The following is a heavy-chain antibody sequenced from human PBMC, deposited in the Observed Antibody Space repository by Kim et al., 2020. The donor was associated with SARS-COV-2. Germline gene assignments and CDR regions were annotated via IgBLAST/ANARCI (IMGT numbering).Heavy chain of an antibody. CDR2: ISSSSSTI. V-gene: IGHV3-48*02. CDR1: GFTFSSYS. Sequence: GGSLRLSCAASGFTFSSYSMNWVRQAPGKGLEWVSYISSSSSTIYYADSVKGRFTISRDNAKNSLYLQMNSLRDEDMAVYYCARDPRYYDFWSGSLWRGGFHIWYFDLWGRGTLVTVSS. J-gene: IGHJ2*01. D-gene: IGHD3-3*01. CDR3: ARDPRYYDFWSGSLWRGGFHIWYFDL.